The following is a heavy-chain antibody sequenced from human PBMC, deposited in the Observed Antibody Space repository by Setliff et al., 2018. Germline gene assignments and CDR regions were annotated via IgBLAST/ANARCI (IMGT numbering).Heavy chain of an antibody. D-gene: IGHD3-3*01. CDR1: GFTFSSYS. Sequence: GGSLRLSCAASGFTFSSYSMNWVRQAPGKGLEWVSSISSSSSYIYYADSVKGQFTISRDNAKNSLYLQMNSLRAEDTAVYYCARDYLRSNYDFWSGPPNWFDPWGQGTLVTVSS. CDR2: ISSSSSYI. J-gene: IGHJ5*02. V-gene: IGHV3-21*01. CDR3: ARDYLRSNYDFWSGPPNWFDP.